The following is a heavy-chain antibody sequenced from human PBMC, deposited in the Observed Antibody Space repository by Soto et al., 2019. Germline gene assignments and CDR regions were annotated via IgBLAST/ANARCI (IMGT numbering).Heavy chain of an antibody. V-gene: IGHV1-69*06. CDR2: IIPIFGTA. J-gene: IGHJ6*02. Sequence: QVQLVQSGAEVKKPGPSVKVSCKASGGTFSSYDISWVRQAPGQGLEWMGGIIPIFGTANYAQKFQGRVTITADKSTSTAYMELSSLRSEDTAVYYCASGLRAGSYRYTDSYYYYYGMDVWGQGTTVTVSS. D-gene: IGHD3-16*02. CDR1: GGTFSSYD. CDR3: ASGLRAGSYRYTDSYYYYYGMDV.